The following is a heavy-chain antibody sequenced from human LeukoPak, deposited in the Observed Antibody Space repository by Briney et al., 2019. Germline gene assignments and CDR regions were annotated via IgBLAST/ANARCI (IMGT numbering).Heavy chain of an antibody. Sequence: SETLSLTCSVSGASLSSYFWAWIRQSPGKRLEWIGYVYSRWSSNYNPSFKSRVSMSVDTSKSQVSLKLTSVSAADTAVYYCASQNLGQLSFFDSWGQGTLVTVSS. CDR1: GASLSSYF. D-gene: IGHD3-16*02. V-gene: IGHV4-4*09. J-gene: IGHJ4*02. CDR2: VYSRWSS. CDR3: ASQNLGQLSFFDS.